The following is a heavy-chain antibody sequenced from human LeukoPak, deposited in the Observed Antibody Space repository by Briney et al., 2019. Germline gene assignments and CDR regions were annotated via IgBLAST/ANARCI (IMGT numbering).Heavy chain of an antibody. Sequence: GASVKVSCKASGYTFTSYYMHWVRQAPGQGLEWMGGIIPIFGTANYAQKFQGRVTITADESTSTAYMELSSLRSEDTAVYYCARDLEGAHFDYWGQGTLVTVSS. V-gene: IGHV1-69*13. CDR1: GYTFTSYY. CDR3: ARDLEGAHFDY. D-gene: IGHD1-1*01. J-gene: IGHJ4*02. CDR2: IIPIFGTA.